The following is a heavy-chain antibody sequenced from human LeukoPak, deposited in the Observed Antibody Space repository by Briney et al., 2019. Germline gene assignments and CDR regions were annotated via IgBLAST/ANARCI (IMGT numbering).Heavy chain of an antibody. CDR1: GGSISSGDYY. CDR2: IYYSGST. D-gene: IGHD3-10*01. CDR3: ARVMSMVRGWSRTNWFDP. Sequence: PSQTLSLTCTVSGGSISSGDYYWSWIRQPPGKGLEWIGYIYYSGSTYYNPSLKSRVTLSVDTSKNQFSLKLSSVTAADTAVYYCARVMSMVRGWSRTNWFDPWGQGTLVTVSS. V-gene: IGHV4-30-4*08. J-gene: IGHJ5*02.